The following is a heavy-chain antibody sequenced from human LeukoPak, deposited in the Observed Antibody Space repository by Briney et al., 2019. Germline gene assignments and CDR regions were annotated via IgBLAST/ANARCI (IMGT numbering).Heavy chain of an antibody. D-gene: IGHD2-15*01. Sequence: PGGSLRLSCAASGFTFSSYSMNWVRQAPGKGLEWVSSISSSSSYIYYTDSVKGRFTISRDNAKNSLYLQMNGLRAEDTAVYYCARDHQEYCSGGSCTYFDYWGQGTLVTVSS. CDR2: ISSSSSYI. V-gene: IGHV3-21*01. CDR3: ARDHQEYCSGGSCTYFDY. J-gene: IGHJ4*02. CDR1: GFTFSSYS.